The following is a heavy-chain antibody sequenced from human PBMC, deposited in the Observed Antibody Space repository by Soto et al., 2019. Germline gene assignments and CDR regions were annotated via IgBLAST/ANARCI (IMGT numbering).Heavy chain of an antibody. CDR2: MSYDGNSK. D-gene: IGHD2-21*01. J-gene: IGHJ4*02. CDR3: ARGRTVRDHDDFDL. CDR1: GFTFSSYS. Sequence: QVQLVESGGGVVQPGRSLRLSCAASGFTFSSYSMHWVRQAPGKGLEWVAAMSYDGNSKYFADSVKGRFTISRDNSKHTLSLQMNSLGAEDSAVYYCARGRTVRDHDDFDLWGQVTLVTVSS. V-gene: IGHV3-30-3*01.